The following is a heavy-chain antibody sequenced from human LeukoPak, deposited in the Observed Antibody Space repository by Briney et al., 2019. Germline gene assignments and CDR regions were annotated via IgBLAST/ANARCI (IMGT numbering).Heavy chain of an antibody. CDR2: IYSGGST. Sequence: GGSLRLSCAASGFTFSSYAMSWVRQAPGKGLEWVSVIYSGGSTYYADSVKGRFTISRDNSKNTLYLQMNSLRAEDTAVYYCARARYKWELGAVYFDYWGQGTLVTVSS. CDR1: GFTFSSYA. D-gene: IGHD1-26*01. V-gene: IGHV3-53*01. CDR3: ARARYKWELGAVYFDY. J-gene: IGHJ4*02.